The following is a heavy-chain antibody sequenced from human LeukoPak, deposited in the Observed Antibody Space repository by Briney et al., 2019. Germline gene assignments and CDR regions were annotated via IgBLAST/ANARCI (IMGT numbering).Heavy chain of an antibody. D-gene: IGHD2-8*01. CDR3: ARVTNGVCYG. CDR1: GFTFSGYP. J-gene: IGHJ4*02. V-gene: IGHV3-30-3*01. Sequence: GKSLRLSCAASGFTFSGYPIHWVRQAPGKGLEWVAVISYDGSNKYYADSVKGRFTISRDNSKNTLYLQMNSLRAEDTAVYYCARVTNGVCYGWGQGTLVTVSS. CDR2: ISYDGSNK.